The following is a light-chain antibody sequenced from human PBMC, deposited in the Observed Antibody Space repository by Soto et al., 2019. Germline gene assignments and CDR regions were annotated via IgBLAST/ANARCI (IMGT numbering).Light chain of an antibody. J-gene: IGKJ1*01. Sequence: EIVLTQSPGTLSLSPGERATLSCRASQSVSSIFLAWYQHKPGQAPRLIIYGASTRATGIPDRFSGSWSGTNYSLTISRRKNEDLAVYYCKQDGSSPRTFGHGTRVELK. CDR1: QSVSSIF. CDR2: GAS. CDR3: KQDGSSPRT. V-gene: IGKV3-20*01.